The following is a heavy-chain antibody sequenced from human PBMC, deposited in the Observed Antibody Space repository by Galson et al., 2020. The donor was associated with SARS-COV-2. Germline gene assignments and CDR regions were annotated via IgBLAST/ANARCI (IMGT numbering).Heavy chain of an antibody. Sequence: SETLSLTCTVSGGSISSGSYYWSWIRQPAGKGLEWIGRIYTSGSTNYNPSLKSRVTISVDTSKNQFSLKLSSVTAADTAVYYCAREGGDFWSGYYIFDYWGQGTLVTVSS. CDR3: AREGGDFWSGYYIFDY. J-gene: IGHJ4*02. V-gene: IGHV4-61*02. CDR2: IYTSGST. D-gene: IGHD3-3*01. CDR1: GGSISSGSYY.